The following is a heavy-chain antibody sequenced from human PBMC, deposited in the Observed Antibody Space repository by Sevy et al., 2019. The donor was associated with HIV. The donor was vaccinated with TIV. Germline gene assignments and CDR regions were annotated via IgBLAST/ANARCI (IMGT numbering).Heavy chain of an antibody. CDR2: INHSGST. V-gene: IGHV4-34*01. D-gene: IGHD3-3*01. CDR1: GGSFSGYY. Sequence: SETLSLTCAVYGGSFSGYYWSWIRQPPGKGLEWIGEINHSGSTNYNPSLKSQVTISVDTSKNQFSLKLSSVTAADTAVYYCARGANDFWSGYYTFDYWGQGTLVTVSS. J-gene: IGHJ4*02. CDR3: ARGANDFWSGYYTFDY.